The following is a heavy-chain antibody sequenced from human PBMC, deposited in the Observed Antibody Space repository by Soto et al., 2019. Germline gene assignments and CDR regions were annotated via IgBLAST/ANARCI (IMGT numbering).Heavy chain of an antibody. V-gene: IGHV3-23*01. D-gene: IGHD2-15*01. CDR3: AKAYSGSGGAFDY. Sequence: GGSLRLSCAASGFTFSSYAMSWVRQAPGKGLEWVSAISGSGGSTYYADSVKGRFTISRDNSKNTLYLQMNSLRAEDTALYYSAKAYSGSGGAFDYWGQGTLVTVSS. J-gene: IGHJ4*02. CDR1: GFTFSSYA. CDR2: ISGSGGST.